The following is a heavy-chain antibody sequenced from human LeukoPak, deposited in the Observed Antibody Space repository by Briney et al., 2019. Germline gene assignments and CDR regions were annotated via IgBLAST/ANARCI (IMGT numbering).Heavy chain of an antibody. CDR2: ISPNGGST. CDR3: ARDGWIGDFWSGYSNWFDP. CDR1: GFTFSSYA. J-gene: IGHJ5*02. V-gene: IGHV3-64*04. Sequence: GGSLRLSCSASGFTFSSYAMHWVRQAPGKGLEYVSAISPNGGSTYYADSVKGRFSISRDNSKNTLYLQMNSLRAEDTAVYYCARDGWIGDFWSGYSNWFDPWGQGTLVTVSS. D-gene: IGHD3-3*01.